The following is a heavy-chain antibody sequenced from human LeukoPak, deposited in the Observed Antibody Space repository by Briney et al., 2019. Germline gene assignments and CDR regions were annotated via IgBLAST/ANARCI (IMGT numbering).Heavy chain of an antibody. J-gene: IGHJ1*01. V-gene: IGHV3-53*01. CDR1: GFTVSSNY. CDR2: TYSGGST. D-gene: IGHD2-15*01. CDR3: ARAQDYCSGSTCYGNFQY. Sequence: GVSLRLSCAASGFTVSSNYMSWVRQAPGKGLEWVSATYSGGSTYYADSVKGRFTISSDNSKNTLYLQMNSLKAEDTAIYYCARAQDYCSGSTCYGNFQYWGQGTLVTVSS.